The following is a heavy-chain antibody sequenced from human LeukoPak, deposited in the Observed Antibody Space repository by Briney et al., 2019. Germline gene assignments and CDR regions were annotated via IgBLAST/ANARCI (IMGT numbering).Heavy chain of an antibody. Sequence: ASVKVSCKASGYTFTTYNINWVRQAPGQGLEWMGWISGYNGNTNYAQKLQGRVTMTTDTSTSTAYMGLRSLKSDDTAVYYCARGYYDSSDYEYFQHWGQGTLVTVSS. J-gene: IGHJ1*01. V-gene: IGHV1-18*01. D-gene: IGHD3-22*01. CDR1: GYTFTTYN. CDR3: ARGYYDSSDYEYFQH. CDR2: ISGYNGNT.